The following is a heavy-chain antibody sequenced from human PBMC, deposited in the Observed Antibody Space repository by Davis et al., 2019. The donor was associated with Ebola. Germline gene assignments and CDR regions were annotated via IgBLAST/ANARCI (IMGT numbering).Heavy chain of an antibody. CDR2: ISSSSSTI. D-gene: IGHD5-18*01. CDR1: GFTFSSYS. Sequence: GESLKISCAASGFTFSSYSMNWVRQAPGKGLEWVSYISSSSSTIYYADSVKGRFTISRDNAKNSLYLQMNSLRDEDTAVYYCARDISNSGIQLWFSFDYWGQGTLVTVSS. J-gene: IGHJ4*02. V-gene: IGHV3-48*02. CDR3: ARDISNSGIQLWFSFDY.